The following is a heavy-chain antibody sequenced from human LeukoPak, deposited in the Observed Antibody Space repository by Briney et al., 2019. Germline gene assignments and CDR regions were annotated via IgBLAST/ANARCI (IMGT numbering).Heavy chain of an antibody. Sequence: ASVKVSCKASGYTFTSYDIILVRQASGQGLEWMGWMNHNSGHTGYAQKFQGRVTMTRTTSISTAYMELTSLTSEDSAVYYCARSIVGVRKRNDYWGQGTLVTVSS. CDR3: ARSIVGVRKRNDY. J-gene: IGHJ4*02. V-gene: IGHV1-8*01. D-gene: IGHD1-26*01. CDR2: MNHNSGHT. CDR1: GYTFTSYD.